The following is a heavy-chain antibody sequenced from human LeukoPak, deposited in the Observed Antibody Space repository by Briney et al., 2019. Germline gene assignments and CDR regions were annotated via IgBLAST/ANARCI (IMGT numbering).Heavy chain of an antibody. J-gene: IGHJ3*02. D-gene: IGHD3-22*01. Sequence: GGSLRLSCAASGFTFSSYSMNWVRQAPGKGLEWVSSISSSSSYIYYADSVKGRFTISRDNAKNSLYLQMNSLRAEDTAVYYCARVFTYYYDSSGPIDAFDIWGQGTMVTVSS. CDR1: GFTFSSYS. CDR3: ARVFTYYYDSSGPIDAFDI. CDR2: ISSSSSYI. V-gene: IGHV3-21*01.